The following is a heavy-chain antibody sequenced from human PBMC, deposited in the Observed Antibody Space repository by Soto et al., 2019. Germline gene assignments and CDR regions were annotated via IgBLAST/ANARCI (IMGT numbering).Heavy chain of an antibody. J-gene: IGHJ6*02. CDR2: IYYSGST. V-gene: IGHV4-59*01. CDR3: ARYHFWSGYSGMDV. D-gene: IGHD3-3*01. Sequence: SETLSLTCTVSGGSISSYYWSWIRQPPGKGLEWIGYIYYSGSTNYNPSLKSRVTISVDTSKNQFSLKLSSVTAADTAVYYCARYHFWSGYSGMDVWGQGTTVTVSS. CDR1: GGSISSYY.